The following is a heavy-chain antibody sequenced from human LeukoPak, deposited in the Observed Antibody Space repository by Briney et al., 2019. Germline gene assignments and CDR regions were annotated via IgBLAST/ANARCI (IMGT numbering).Heavy chain of an antibody. J-gene: IGHJ4*02. CDR2: INHSRST. D-gene: IGHD5-18*01. Sequence: SETLSLTCAVYGGSFSGYYWSWIRQPPGKGLEWIGEINHSRSTNYNPSLKSRVTISVDTSKNQFSLKLSSVTAADTAVYYCALTRSKGYSYGYSLDYWGQGTLVTVSS. CDR1: GGSFSGYY. V-gene: IGHV4-34*01. CDR3: ALTRSKGYSYGYSLDY.